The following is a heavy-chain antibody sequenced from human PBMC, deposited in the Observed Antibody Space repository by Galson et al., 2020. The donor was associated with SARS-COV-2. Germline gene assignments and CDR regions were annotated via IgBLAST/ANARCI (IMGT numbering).Heavy chain of an antibody. CDR2: IYRNGRS. V-gene: IGHV4-30-2*01. CDR1: GASISSAAYS. J-gene: IGHJ4*02. D-gene: IGHD4-17*01. Sequence: SETLSLTCDVPGASISSAAYSWCWIRQPPGKGLEWIAYIYRNGRSHPNPYLSGRPTISVDTNMNRVSLSLYSATAADPAVYYCTRDNGDYKGVGYWGQGTLVTSSS. CDR3: TRDNGDYKGVGY.